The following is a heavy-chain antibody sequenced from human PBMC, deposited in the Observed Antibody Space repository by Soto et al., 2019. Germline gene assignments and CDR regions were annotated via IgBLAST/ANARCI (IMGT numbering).Heavy chain of an antibody. CDR2: INHSGST. CDR1: GGSFSGYY. V-gene: IGHV4-34*01. CDR3: ARGLNFWSTRPNPFDP. D-gene: IGHD3-3*01. Sequence: SETLSLTCAVYGGSFSGYYWSWIRQPPGKGLEWIGEINHSGSTNYNPSLKSRVTISVDTSKNQFSLKLSSVTAADTAVYYCARGLNFWSTRPNPFDPWGQGTLVTVSS. J-gene: IGHJ5*02.